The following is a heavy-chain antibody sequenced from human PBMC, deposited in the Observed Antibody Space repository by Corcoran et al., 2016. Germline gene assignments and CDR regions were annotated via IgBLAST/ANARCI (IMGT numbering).Heavy chain of an antibody. CDR3: AGGVDRELLGNDF. CDR1: GYTFTDHY. V-gene: IGHV1-2*02. Sequence: QVQLVQSGADVKKPGASVKVPCKASGYTFTDHYMHWVRQAPGQGLEWMGWSNPNTGGTNYALKFQGRVSMTRDTSISTAYMELNRLTSDDTTVDDCAGGVDRELLGNDFWGQGTLVTVSS. J-gene: IGHJ4*02. CDR2: SNPNTGGT. D-gene: IGHD1-26*01.